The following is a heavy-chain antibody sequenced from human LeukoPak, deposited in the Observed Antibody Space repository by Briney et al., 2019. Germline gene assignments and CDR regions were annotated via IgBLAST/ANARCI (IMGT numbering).Heavy chain of an antibody. D-gene: IGHD2-21*02. Sequence: GGSLRLSCEASGVTFTKFWMSWVRQAPGKGLEWVDNIQEDGKKENYVDSVRGRFTISRDNAKNSIYLQMNSLRVEDTAVYYCAKDIVGGGDDYWGQGTLVIVSS. V-gene: IGHV3-7*01. CDR3: AKDIVGGGDDY. J-gene: IGHJ4*02. CDR1: GVTFTKFW. CDR2: IQEDGKKE.